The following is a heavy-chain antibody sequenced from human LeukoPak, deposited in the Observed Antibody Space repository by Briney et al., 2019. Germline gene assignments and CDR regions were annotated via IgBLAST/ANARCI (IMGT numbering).Heavy chain of an antibody. CDR3: ARRSSQYYDILTGYFFFAFDI. CDR2: IYYSGST. D-gene: IGHD3-9*01. Sequence: SETLSLTCAVYGGSFSGYYWSWIRQPPGKGLEWIGYIYYSGSTNYNPSLKSRVTISVDTSKNQFSLKLSSVTAADTAVYYCARRSSQYYDILTGYFFFAFDIWGQGTMVTVSS. J-gene: IGHJ3*02. CDR1: GGSFSGYY. V-gene: IGHV4-59*08.